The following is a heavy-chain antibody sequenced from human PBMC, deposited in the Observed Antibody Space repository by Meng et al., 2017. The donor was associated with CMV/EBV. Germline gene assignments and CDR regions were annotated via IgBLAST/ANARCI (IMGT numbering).Heavy chain of an antibody. V-gene: IGHV4-4*07. D-gene: IGHD2-15*01. CDR2: IYTSGST. J-gene: IGHJ5*02. CDR3: ARSMVVAGDWFDP. CDR1: AGSFSNYY. Sequence: QRPRHEWGPRLLTPPHPLSLTCTLAAGSFSNYYWSWIRPPAGKGLEWIGRIYTSGSTNYNPSLKSRVTMSVDTSKNQFSLKLSSVTAADTAVYYCARSMVVAGDWFDPWGQGTLVTVSS.